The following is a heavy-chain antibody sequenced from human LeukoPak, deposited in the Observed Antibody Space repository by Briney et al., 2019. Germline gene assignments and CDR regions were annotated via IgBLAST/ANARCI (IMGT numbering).Heavy chain of an antibody. J-gene: IGHJ6*03. Sequence: GGSLRLSCAASGVTFSSDGMHWVRQAPGKGLEWVAFIRYDGSNKYYADSVKGRFTISRDNAKNSLSLQMNSLRAEDTAVYYCARSPAGANYYLDVRGKGTTVTISS. CDR1: GVTFSSDG. CDR3: ARSPAGANYYLDV. CDR2: IRYDGSNK. V-gene: IGHV3-30*02. D-gene: IGHD1-14*01.